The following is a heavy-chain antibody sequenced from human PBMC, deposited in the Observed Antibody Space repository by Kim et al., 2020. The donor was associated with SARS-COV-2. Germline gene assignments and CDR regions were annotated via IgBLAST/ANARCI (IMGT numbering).Heavy chain of an antibody. CDR3: AKDPGHGSGVSYEGGY. CDR2: IYSGGST. Sequence: GGSLRLSCVASGFTVSSNYMSWVRQAPGKGLEWVSVIYSGGSTYYADSVKGRFTIARDNSKNTLYLQMNSLRAEDTAVYYCAKDPGHGSGVSYEGGYWGQGTLVTVSS. J-gene: IGHJ4*02. D-gene: IGHD3-10*01. V-gene: IGHV3-53*01. CDR1: GFTVSSNY.